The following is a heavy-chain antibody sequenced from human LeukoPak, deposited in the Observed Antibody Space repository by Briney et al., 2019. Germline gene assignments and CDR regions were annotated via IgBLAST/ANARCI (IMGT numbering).Heavy chain of an antibody. D-gene: IGHD6-13*01. V-gene: IGHV4-4*07. CDR2: IYASGST. CDR1: GGSISSYY. CDR3: ARGGSSSWYSAEYYFDY. J-gene: IGHJ4*02. Sequence: SETLCLTCTVAGGSISSYYWSWIRQPAGKGLEWIGRIYASGSTNYNPSLKSRVTMSVDTSKNQFSLKLSSVTAADTAVYYCARGGSSSWYSAEYYFDYWGQGTLVTVSS.